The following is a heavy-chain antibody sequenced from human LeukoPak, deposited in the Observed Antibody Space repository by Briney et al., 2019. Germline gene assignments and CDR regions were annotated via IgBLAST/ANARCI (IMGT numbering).Heavy chain of an antibody. J-gene: IGHJ3*02. CDR1: GVTFSSYS. V-gene: IGHV3-21*01. Sequence: GGSLRLSCAASGVTFSSYSMNWVRQAPGKGLEWVSSISSSSSYISYADSVKGRFTISRDNAKNSLYLQMNSLKAEDTAVYYCARVKTVPAVLWAFDIWGQGTMVTVSS. CDR2: ISSSSSYI. D-gene: IGHD2-2*01. CDR3: ARVKTVPAVLWAFDI.